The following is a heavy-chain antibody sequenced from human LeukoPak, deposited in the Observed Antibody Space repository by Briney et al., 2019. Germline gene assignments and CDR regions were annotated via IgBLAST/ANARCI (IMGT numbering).Heavy chain of an antibody. V-gene: IGHV1-18*01. D-gene: IGHD3-16*01. J-gene: IGHJ6*02. Sequence: ASVKVSCKASGYTFTSYGISWVRQAPGQGLEWMGWISAYNGNTNYAQKFQGRVTMTTDTSTNTASMELKSLRSDDTAVYYCARHYDSTAVAPQMDVWGQGTTVTVSS. CDR1: GYTFTSYG. CDR3: ARHYDSTAVAPQMDV. CDR2: ISAYNGNT.